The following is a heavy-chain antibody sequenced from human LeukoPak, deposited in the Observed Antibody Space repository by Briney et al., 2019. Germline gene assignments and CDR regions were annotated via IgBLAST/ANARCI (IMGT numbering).Heavy chain of an antibody. Sequence: ASEKVSCKASGYTFTSYAMNWVRQAPGQGLEWMGWINTNTGNPTYAQGFTGRFVFSLDTSVSTAYLQISSLKAEDTAVYYCARVEVIQLWLRQDYYYYYYMDVWGKGTTVTVSS. V-gene: IGHV7-4-1*02. CDR2: INTNTGNP. J-gene: IGHJ6*03. CDR1: GYTFTSYA. CDR3: ARVEVIQLWLRQDYYYYYYMDV. D-gene: IGHD5-18*01.